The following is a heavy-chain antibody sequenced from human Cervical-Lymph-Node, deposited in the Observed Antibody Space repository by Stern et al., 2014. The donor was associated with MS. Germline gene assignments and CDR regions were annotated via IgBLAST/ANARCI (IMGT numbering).Heavy chain of an antibody. CDR1: GGIFRTSV. V-gene: IGHV1-69*01. J-gene: IGHJ4*02. CDR2: ISPMFGRA. Sequence: VKLVESGAEMRKPGSSARVSCKASGGIFRTSVISWLRRAPGQGLECVGGISPMFGRANYAQRFQGSVTITADESTSTVYMGLTSLRSEDTAVYYCARERDNSYAFDSWGQGTLVTVSS. CDR3: ARERDNSYAFDS. D-gene: IGHD3-16*01.